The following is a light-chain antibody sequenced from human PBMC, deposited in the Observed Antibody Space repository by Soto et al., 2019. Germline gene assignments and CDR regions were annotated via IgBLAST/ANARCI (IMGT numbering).Light chain of an antibody. V-gene: IGLV2-14*01. CDR1: SSDVGGYNY. Sequence: QSALTQPASVSGSPGQSITISCTGTSSDVGGYNYVSWYQQHPGKAPKLMIYEVSNRPSGVSNRFSGSKSGNSASLTISGLQAEDEADYFCNSYGSNCTRYVFGTGTKLTVL. CDR2: EVS. J-gene: IGLJ1*01. CDR3: NSYGSNCTRYV.